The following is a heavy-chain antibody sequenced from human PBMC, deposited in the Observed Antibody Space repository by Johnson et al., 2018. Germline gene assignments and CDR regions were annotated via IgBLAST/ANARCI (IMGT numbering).Heavy chain of an antibody. J-gene: IGHJ3*02. CDR2: IHYSGST. Sequence: QVQLQESGPGLVKPSETLSLTCTVSGGAITRHYWSWIRQSPGNGLEWIGYIHYSGSTNYSPSLKSRVTISVDTSKRKFSLKLTSVTATDPAVYYWANSGGYRPGAFDIWCQGTRVTVS. D-gene: IGHD2-2*02. CDR1: GGAITRHY. V-gene: IGHV4-59*11. CDR3: ANSGGYRPGAFDI.